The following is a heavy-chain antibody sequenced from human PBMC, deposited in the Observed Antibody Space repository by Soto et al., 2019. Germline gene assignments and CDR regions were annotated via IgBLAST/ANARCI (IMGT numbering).Heavy chain of an antibody. CDR1: GGSISSSSYY. Sequence: PSETLSLTCTVSGGSISSSSYYWGWIRQPPGKGLEWIGSIYYSGSTYYNPSLKSRVTVSVDTSKNQFSLKLSSVTAADTAVYSCARRRSRFGEFGWCDPWGQGTLGTVSS. J-gene: IGHJ5*02. CDR3: ARRRSRFGEFGWCDP. CDR2: IYYSGST. V-gene: IGHV4-39*01. D-gene: IGHD3-10*01.